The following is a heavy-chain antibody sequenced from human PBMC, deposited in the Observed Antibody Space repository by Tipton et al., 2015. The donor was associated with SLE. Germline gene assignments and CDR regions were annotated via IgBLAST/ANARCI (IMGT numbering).Heavy chain of an antibody. Sequence: TLSLTCTVSGGSISSSSYYWGWIRQPPGKGLEWIGSIYYSGSTYYNPSPKSRVTIPVDTAKNQFSLKLSSVTAADTAVYYCARHVVVIATGPDSYYFDYWGQGTLVTVSS. V-gene: IGHV4-39*07. J-gene: IGHJ4*02. D-gene: IGHD2-21*01. CDR2: IYYSGST. CDR3: ARHVVVIATGPDSYYFDY. CDR1: GGSISSSSYY.